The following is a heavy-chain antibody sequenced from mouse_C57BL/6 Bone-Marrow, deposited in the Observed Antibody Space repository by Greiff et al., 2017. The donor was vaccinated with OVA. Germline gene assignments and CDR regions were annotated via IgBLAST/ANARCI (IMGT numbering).Heavy chain of an antibody. CDR2: INPNNGGT. V-gene: IGHV1-18*01. D-gene: IGHD2-3*01. CDR3: ARNDGYWYYFDY. J-gene: IGHJ2*01. Sequence: EVKLVESGPELVKPGASVKIPCKASGYTFTDYNMDWVKQSHGKSLEWIGDINPNNGGTIYNQKFKGKATLTVDKSSSTAYMELRSLTSEDTAVYYCARNDGYWYYFDYWGQGTTLTVSS. CDR1: GYTFTDYN.